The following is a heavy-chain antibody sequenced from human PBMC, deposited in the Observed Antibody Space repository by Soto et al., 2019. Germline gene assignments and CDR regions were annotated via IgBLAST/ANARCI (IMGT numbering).Heavy chain of an antibody. Sequence: PSETLSLTCTVSGGSISSSSYYWGWIRQPPGKGLEWIGSIYYSGSTYYNPSLKSRVTISVDTSKNQFSLKLSSVTAADTAVYYCARSSIDFGGSFEHQPGNLFDPRGQGTLVTVSS. CDR3: ARSSIDFGGSFEHQPGNLFDP. V-gene: IGHV4-39*07. D-gene: IGHD2-15*01. CDR2: IYYSGST. CDR1: GGSISSSSYY. J-gene: IGHJ5*02.